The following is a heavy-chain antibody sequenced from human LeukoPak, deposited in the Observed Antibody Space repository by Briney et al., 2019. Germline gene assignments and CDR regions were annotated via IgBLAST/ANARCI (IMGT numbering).Heavy chain of an antibody. Sequence: SETPSLTCTVSGGSISSFYWSWIRQPPGKGLEWIGYISYSGNTNYNPSLKSRVTISVDTSKNQLSLKLSSVTAADTAVYYCARPYYDFWSGYPGYMDVWGKGTTVTVSS. CDR1: GGSISSFY. V-gene: IGHV4-59*08. CDR3: ARPYYDFWSGYPGYMDV. CDR2: ISYSGNT. D-gene: IGHD3-3*01. J-gene: IGHJ6*03.